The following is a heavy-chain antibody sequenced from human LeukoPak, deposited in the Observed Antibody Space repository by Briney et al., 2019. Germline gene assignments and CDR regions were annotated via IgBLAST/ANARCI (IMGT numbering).Heavy chain of an antibody. CDR2: MNPNSGNT. CDR3: ARGQSNWYFDL. D-gene: IGHD4-11*01. Sequence: ASVKVSCKASGYTFTTYDINWVRQATGQGLEWMGWMNPNSGNTGYAQKLQGRVTMTTDTSTSTAYMELRSLRSDDTAVYYCARGQSNWYFDLWGRGTLVTVSS. CDR1: GYTFTTYD. V-gene: IGHV1-8*01. J-gene: IGHJ2*01.